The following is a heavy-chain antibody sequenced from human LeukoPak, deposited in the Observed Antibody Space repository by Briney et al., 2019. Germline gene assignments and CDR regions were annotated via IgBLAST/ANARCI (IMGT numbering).Heavy chain of an antibody. CDR1: GYTFTSYG. J-gene: IGHJ4*02. Sequence: GASVKVSCKASGYTFTSYGISWVRQAPGQGLEWMGWISAYNGNTNYAQKLQGRVTMTTDTSTSTAYMGLRSLRSDDTAVYYCARVRVVVVPAAYYFDYWGQGTLVTVSS. CDR2: ISAYNGNT. D-gene: IGHD2-2*01. CDR3: ARVRVVVVPAAYYFDY. V-gene: IGHV1-18*01.